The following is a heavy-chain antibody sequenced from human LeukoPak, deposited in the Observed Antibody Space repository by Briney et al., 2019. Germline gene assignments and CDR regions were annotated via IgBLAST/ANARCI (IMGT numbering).Heavy chain of an antibody. V-gene: IGHV1-46*03. D-gene: IGHD2-2*01. J-gene: IGHJ6*03. CDR2: INPSGGST. CDR1: GYTFTSYY. Sequence: GASVKVSCKASGYTFTSYYMHWVRQAPGQGLEWMGIINPSGGSTSYAQKFQGRVTMTRDTSTSTVYMELSSPRSEDTAVYYCARADVSIYCSSTSCHGDYYYYMDVWGKGTTVTVSS. CDR3: ARADVSIYCSSTSCHGDYYYYMDV.